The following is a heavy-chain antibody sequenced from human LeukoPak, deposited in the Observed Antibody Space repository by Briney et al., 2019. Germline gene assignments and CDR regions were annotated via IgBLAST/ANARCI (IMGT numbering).Heavy chain of an antibody. J-gene: IGHJ4*02. CDR1: GFTFSSYG. V-gene: IGHV3-30*18. D-gene: IGHD6-13*01. CDR3: AKDSGSSSWYYFDY. CDR2: ISYDGSNK. Sequence: PGGSLRLSCAASGFTFSSYGMHWVRQAPGKGLEWVAVISYDGSNKYYADSVKGRFTISRDNSKNTLYLQMNSLRAEDTAVYYCAKDSGSSSWYYFDYWGQGTLVTVSS.